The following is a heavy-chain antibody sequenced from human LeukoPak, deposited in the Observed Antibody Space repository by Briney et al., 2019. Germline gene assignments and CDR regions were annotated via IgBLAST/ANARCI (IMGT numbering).Heavy chain of an antibody. V-gene: IGHV1-2*02. CDR2: INPNSGGT. CDR3: ARTERYYYYMDV. J-gene: IGHJ6*03. Sequence: GASVKVSCKASGYTFTDHYIHWVRQAPGQGFEWMGWINPNSGGTNYSQKFKSRVTMTRDTSISTAYMELTRLTSDDSAVYYCARTERYYYYMDVWGKGTTVTVSS. CDR1: GYTFTDHY.